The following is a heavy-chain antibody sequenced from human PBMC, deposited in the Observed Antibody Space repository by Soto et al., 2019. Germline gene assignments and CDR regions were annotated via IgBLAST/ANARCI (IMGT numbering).Heavy chain of an antibody. CDR3: AKDWVSGSSPY. D-gene: IGHD2-15*01. J-gene: IGHJ4*02. CDR1: GFTFSSHA. Sequence: GGSLRLACTASGFTFSSHAMSWVRQAPGKQLEWVSAISGSAGLTFYADSVKGRFTISRDNSKNTLYLQMNSLRAEDTAVYYCAKDWVSGSSPYWGQGTLVTVSS. V-gene: IGHV3-23*01. CDR2: ISGSAGLT.